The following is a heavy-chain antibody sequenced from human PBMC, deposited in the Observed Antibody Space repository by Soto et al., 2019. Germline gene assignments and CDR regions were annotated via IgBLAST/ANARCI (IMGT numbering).Heavy chain of an antibody. CDR1: GGSRSGSY. CDR3: ARRLAVPGAHIAY. Sequence: SATLSLTCSVSGGSRSGSYWSWIRQSPGEGLEWLGYVYYTGSTNYSPSLRIRVSISVYTSKNEFSLRLSSVTAADTAVYFCARRLAVPGAHIAYGAPGTQVTVSS. V-gene: IGHV4-59*01. D-gene: IGHD6-19*01. CDR2: VYYTGST. J-gene: IGHJ4*02.